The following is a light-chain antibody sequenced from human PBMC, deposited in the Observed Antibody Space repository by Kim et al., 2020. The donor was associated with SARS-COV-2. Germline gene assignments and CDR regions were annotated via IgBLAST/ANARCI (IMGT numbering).Light chain of an antibody. J-gene: IGLJ1*01. V-gene: IGLV2-14*03. CDR1: SRDVGGYNY. CDR2: EVS. Sequence: GRSITISCTVTSRDVGGYNYVSWYQQHPGKAPNLMIFEVSNRPSGVSDRFSGSKSGNTASLTISGLQAEDEADYHCSSYTTGTTLVFGTGTKVTVL. CDR3: SSYTTGTTLV.